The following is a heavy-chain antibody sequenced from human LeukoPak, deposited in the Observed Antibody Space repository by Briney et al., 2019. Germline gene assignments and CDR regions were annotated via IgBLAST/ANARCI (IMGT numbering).Heavy chain of an antibody. CDR2: MDYSGST. J-gene: IGHJ5*02. CDR1: GGSINSYY. D-gene: IGHD5-24*01. Sequence: ETLSLTCTVSGGSINSYYWSWIRQPPGKGLEWVGYMDYSGSTEYNPSLKSRVTISVDTSKNQFSLKMSSVTAADTAVYYCARARDGHINNWFDPWGQGTLVTVSS. CDR3: ARARDGHINNWFDP. V-gene: IGHV4-59*01.